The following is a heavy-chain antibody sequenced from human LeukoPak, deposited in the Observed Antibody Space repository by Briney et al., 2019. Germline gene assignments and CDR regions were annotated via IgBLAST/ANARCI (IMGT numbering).Heavy chain of an antibody. V-gene: IGHV3-20*04. J-gene: IGHJ4*02. CDR3: ARDSCSSTSCPGVY. CDR2: INWNGGST. CDR1: GFTFDDYG. D-gene: IGHD2-2*01. Sequence: GGSLRLSRAASGFTFDDYGMSWVRQAPGKGLEWVSGINWNGGSTGYADSVKGRFTISRDNAKNSLYLQVNSLRAEDTALYYCARDSCSSTSCPGVYWGQGTLVTVSS.